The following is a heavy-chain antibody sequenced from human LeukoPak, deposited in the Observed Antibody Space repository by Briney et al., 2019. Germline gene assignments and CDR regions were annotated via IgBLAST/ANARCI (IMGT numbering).Heavy chain of an antibody. CDR3: ARDLSNGLTYSPFDY. CDR1: GVSISRHF. V-gene: IGHV4-4*07. Sequence: SSETLSLTCTVSGVSISRHFWSWIRHPAGKGLEWIGRIYSSGSTNYRPSLKSRAIMSVDMSKNQFSLNLTSVTAADTAVYYCARDLSNGLTYSPFDYWGQGTLATVSS. D-gene: IGHD2-8*01. CDR2: IYSSGST. J-gene: IGHJ4*02.